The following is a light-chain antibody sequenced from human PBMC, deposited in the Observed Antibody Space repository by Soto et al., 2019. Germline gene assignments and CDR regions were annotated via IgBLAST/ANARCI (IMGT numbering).Light chain of an antibody. CDR3: QQYNNWPPLT. V-gene: IGKV3-15*01. CDR1: QSVSSN. J-gene: IGKJ4*01. Sequence: EIVMTQSPATLSVSPGERATLSCRASQSVSSNLAWYQQKPGQAPRLLIYRASTRATGIPARFSGSGSGTEFTITISSLQSEDVSVYYCQQYNNWPPLTFGGGTKVEIK. CDR2: RAS.